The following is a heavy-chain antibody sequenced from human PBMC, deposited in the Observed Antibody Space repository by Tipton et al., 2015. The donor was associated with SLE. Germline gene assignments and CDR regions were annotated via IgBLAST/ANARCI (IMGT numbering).Heavy chain of an antibody. CDR3: ASELLRDYFSAWGPDY. CDR1: GFSLSSGYF. J-gene: IGHJ4*02. CDR2: IYHTGST. V-gene: IGHV4-38-2*02. D-gene: IGHD6-19*01. Sequence: GLVKPSETLSLTCSVSGFSLSSGYFWGWIRQSPGKGLEWIGSIYHTGSTYYNPSLKSRVTLSVDKSKNQFSLNLRSVTVADTAVYYCASELLRDYFSAWGPDYWGQGTLVTVSA.